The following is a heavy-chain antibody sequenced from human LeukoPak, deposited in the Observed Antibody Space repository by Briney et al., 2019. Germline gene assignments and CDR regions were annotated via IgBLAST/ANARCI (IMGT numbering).Heavy chain of an antibody. CDR3: ARVGGRFAIGPEY. CDR1: GYTFTGYY. D-gene: IGHD2-21*01. J-gene: IGHJ4*02. CDR2: INPNRGGT. Sequence: ASVKVSCKASGYTFTGYYMHWVRQAPGQGLEWMGWINPNRGGTNYAQKFQGRVTMTRDTSISTAYMELSRLRSDDTAVYYCARVGGRFAIGPEYWGQGTLVTVSS. V-gene: IGHV1-2*02.